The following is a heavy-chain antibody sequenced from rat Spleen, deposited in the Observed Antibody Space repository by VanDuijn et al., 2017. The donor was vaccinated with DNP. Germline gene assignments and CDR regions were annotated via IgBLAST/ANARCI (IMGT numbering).Heavy chain of an antibody. V-gene: IGHV5-46*01. CDR3: ATGVYGGYEDWFAN. D-gene: IGHD1-11*01. CDR1: GFSFSHFP. Sequence: EVQLVESGGGLVQPGRSMRLSCAASGFSFSHFPMAWVRQAPARSLEWVATITTSGNDAYYGDSVKGRFTISRDNARDILYLQMNSLRPEDTATYYCATGVYGGYEDWFANWGQGTLVTVSS. CDR2: ITTSGNDA. J-gene: IGHJ3*01.